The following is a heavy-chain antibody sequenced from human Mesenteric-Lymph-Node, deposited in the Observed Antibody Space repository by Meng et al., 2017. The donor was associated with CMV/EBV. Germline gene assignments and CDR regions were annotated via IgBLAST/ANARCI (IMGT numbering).Heavy chain of an antibody. CDR2: INPSGGST. CDR1: YNFTSYY. CDR3: ARSGLVVGATSSRFFDY. J-gene: IGHJ4*02. D-gene: IGHD1-26*01. Sequence: YNFTSYYMHWVRQAPGQGLEWMGIINPSGGSTSYAQKFQGRVTMTRDTSTSTVYMELSSLRSEDTAVYYCARSGLVVGATSSRFFDYWGQGTLVTVSS. V-gene: IGHV1-46*01.